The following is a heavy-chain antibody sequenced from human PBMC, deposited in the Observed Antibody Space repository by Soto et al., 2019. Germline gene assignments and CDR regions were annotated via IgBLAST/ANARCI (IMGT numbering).Heavy chain of an antibody. V-gene: IGHV3-7*02. CDR3: ARLRFITLERDFDS. J-gene: IGHJ4*02. Sequence: EVQLVESGGGLVQPGGSLRLSCAASGFTFTSYWMSWVRQAPGKGLEWVANIKQDGSSKYYVDSVKGRFTVSRDNAQSXXXXXXXXXXXXXXXXXXXARLRFITLERDFDSWGQGTLVVVSS. CDR1: GFTFTSYW. D-gene: IGHD1-1*01. CDR2: IKQDGSSK.